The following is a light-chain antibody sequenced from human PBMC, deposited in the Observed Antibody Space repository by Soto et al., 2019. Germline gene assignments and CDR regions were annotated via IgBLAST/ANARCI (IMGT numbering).Light chain of an antibody. V-gene: IGLV2-23*01. Sequence: QSALTQPASVSGSPGQSITVSFTVTKNNLGSYDLVSWYQKYPDKAPTLLIYEATKRPSGISDRFSGSKSGFTASLTISGLRAEDEADYYCCSLEGSNALVVFGGGTKVTVL. CDR2: EAT. J-gene: IGLJ2*01. CDR3: CSLEGSNALVV. CDR1: KNNLGSYDL.